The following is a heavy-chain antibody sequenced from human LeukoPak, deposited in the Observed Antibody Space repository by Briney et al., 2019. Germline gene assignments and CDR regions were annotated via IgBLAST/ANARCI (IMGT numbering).Heavy chain of an antibody. J-gene: IGHJ5*02. CDR2: ISSSGDVT. V-gene: IGHV3-23*01. CDR1: GFTFSSYS. Sequence: GGSLRLSCAASGFTFSSYSMNWVRQAPGKGLAWVSAISSSGDVTKYADSAKSRFTISRDNSKNTVYLQMNSLRAEDTAVYYCAKGGVYSGYAFDPWGQGTLVTVSS. D-gene: IGHD5-12*01. CDR3: AKGGVYSGYAFDP.